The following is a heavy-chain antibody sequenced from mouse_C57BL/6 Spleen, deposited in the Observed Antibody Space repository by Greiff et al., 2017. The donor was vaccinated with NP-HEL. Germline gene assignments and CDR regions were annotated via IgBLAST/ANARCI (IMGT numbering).Heavy chain of an antibody. Sequence: VQLQQSGAELVKPGASVKMSCKASGYTFTSYWITWVKQRPGQGLEWIGDIYPGSGSTNYNEKFKSKATLTVDTSSSTAYMQLSSLTSVDSAVYYCAGYYDYDVYYAMDYWGQGTSVTVSS. V-gene: IGHV1-55*01. D-gene: IGHD2-4*01. CDR1: GYTFTSYW. J-gene: IGHJ4*01. CDR2: IYPGSGST. CDR3: AGYYDYDVYYAMDY.